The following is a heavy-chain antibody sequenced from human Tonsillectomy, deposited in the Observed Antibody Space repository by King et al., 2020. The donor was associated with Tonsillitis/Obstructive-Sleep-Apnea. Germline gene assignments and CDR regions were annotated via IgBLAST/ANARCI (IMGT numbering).Heavy chain of an antibody. J-gene: IGHJ3*02. CDR1: GFTFSSYA. CDR2: ISFDGTNK. D-gene: IGHD5-18*01. CDR3: ARDTALDAFDI. Sequence: VQLVESGGGVVQPGRSLRLSCAASGFTFSSYAMHWVRQAPGKGLEWVAVISFDGTNKYYTDSVKGRFTISRDNYKNTLYLQMNSLRAEDTAVYYCARDTALDAFDIWGQGTMVTVSS. V-gene: IGHV3-30*04.